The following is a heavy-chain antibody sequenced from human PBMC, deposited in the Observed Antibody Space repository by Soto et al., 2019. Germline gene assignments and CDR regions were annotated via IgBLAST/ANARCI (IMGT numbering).Heavy chain of an antibody. CDR1: GGTFSSYA. D-gene: IGHD3-22*01. CDR3: ARGGYYDSSGYSPYYWFDP. V-gene: IGHV1-69*13. Sequence: ASVKVSCKASGGTFSSYAISWVRQAPGQGLEWMGGIIPIFGTANYAQKFQGRVTITADESTSTAYMELSSLRSEDTAVYYCARGGYYDSSGYSPYYWFDPWGQGTLVTVYS. J-gene: IGHJ5*02. CDR2: IIPIFGTA.